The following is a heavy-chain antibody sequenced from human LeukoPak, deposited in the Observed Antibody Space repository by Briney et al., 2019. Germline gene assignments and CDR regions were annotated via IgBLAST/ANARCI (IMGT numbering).Heavy chain of an antibody. CDR1: GYIFTTYG. Sequence: GASVKVSCKASGYIFTTYGISWVRQAPGQGLEWMGWISAYNGDTSYAHKVQGRVTMTTHTSTSTAYMELRSLRSDDTAVYYCARDGPSDASGSYKEYFSYYMDVCGKGTTVTVSS. D-gene: IGHD1-26*01. J-gene: IGHJ6*03. CDR3: ARDGPSDASGSYKEYFSYYMDV. CDR2: ISAYNGDT. V-gene: IGHV1-18*01.